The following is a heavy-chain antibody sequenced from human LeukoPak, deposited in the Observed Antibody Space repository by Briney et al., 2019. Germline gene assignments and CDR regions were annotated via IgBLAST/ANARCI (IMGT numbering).Heavy chain of an antibody. V-gene: IGHV4-61*02. CDR3: ARQEDTVTPFDY. CDR1: GGSITSGSYY. J-gene: IGHJ4*02. CDR2: IYTSGFT. D-gene: IGHD4-11*01. Sequence: SETLSLTCTVSGGSITSGSYYWSWIRQPAGKGLEWIGRIYTSGFTTYNPSLQSRVTISVDTSKNQFSLKLSSVTAADTAVYYCARQEDTVTPFDYWGQGTLVTVSS.